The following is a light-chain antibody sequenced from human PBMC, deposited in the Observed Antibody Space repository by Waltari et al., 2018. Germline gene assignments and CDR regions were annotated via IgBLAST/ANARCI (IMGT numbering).Light chain of an antibody. CDR1: QNSGSY. CDR2: SAS. Sequence: DIQMTQSPSSLSASVGDRVTITCRASQNSGSYVNLYQQKAGKAPKVLISSASNLQGGVPSRFSGSVSGTDFTLTISSLQPEDSATYYCQQSYSTPLTFGQGTKVEIK. J-gene: IGKJ1*01. V-gene: IGKV1-39*01. CDR3: QQSYSTPLT.